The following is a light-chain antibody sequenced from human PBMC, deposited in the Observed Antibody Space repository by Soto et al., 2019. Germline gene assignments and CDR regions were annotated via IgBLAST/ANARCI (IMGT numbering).Light chain of an antibody. CDR2: DAS. V-gene: IGKV1-5*01. J-gene: IGKJ1*01. CDR3: QQYNSYSPVT. Sequence: DIQRTQSPSTLSASVGDRVTITCRASQSISSWLAWYQQKPGKAPKLLIYDASSLESGVPSRFSGSGSGTEFTLSISSLQPDDFANYYCQQYNSYSPVTFGQGTKVEIK. CDR1: QSISSW.